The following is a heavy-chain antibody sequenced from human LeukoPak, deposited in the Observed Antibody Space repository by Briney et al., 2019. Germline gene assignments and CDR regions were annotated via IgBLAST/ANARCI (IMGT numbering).Heavy chain of an antibody. J-gene: IGHJ6*03. CDR3: ARDHLVVVPTATRDYYYYMDV. CDR2: IKEDGNEK. V-gene: IGHV3-7*01. Sequence: TGGSLRLSCAASGSTFSIYWMSWVRQAPGKGLEWVANIKEDGNEKYYVDSVKGRFAISRDNAKNSLYLQMNSLRAEDMAVYYCARDHLVVVPTATRDYYYYMDVWGKGTTVTVSS. D-gene: IGHD2-2*01. CDR1: GSTFSIYW.